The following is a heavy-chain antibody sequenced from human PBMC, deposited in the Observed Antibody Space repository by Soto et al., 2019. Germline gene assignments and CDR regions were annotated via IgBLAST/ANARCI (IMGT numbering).Heavy chain of an antibody. CDR2: INQFGREI. D-gene: IGHD4-4*01. CDR3: GTDYRGYFDH. Sequence: EVQLMESGGRLVQPGGSLRLSCAASGFSFNTYWVTWVRQAPGRGLEWVANINQFGREIYYADSVNGRFTISRDNSLKSLYLQMNSLRAEDTAVYYCGTDYRGYFDHWGQGTLVTVSS. CDR1: GFSFNTYW. V-gene: IGHV3-7*04. J-gene: IGHJ4*02.